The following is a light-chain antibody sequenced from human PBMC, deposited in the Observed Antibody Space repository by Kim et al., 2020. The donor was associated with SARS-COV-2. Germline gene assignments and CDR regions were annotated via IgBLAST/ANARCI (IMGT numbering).Light chain of an antibody. CDR3: QQYDSFPWT. CDR1: QNINTW. Sequence: ASVGDRVTITCRASQNINTWLAWYQQKPGKVPKVLIYKASTLERGVPSRFSGSGSGTEFTLAVSSLQPDDFATYHCQQYDSFPWTFGQGTKVDIK. CDR2: KAS. V-gene: IGKV1-5*03. J-gene: IGKJ1*01.